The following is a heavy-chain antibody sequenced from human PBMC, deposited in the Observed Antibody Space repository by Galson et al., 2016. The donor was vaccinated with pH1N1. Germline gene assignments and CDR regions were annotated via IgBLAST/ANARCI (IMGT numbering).Heavy chain of an antibody. CDR3: ARRYYFDY. J-gene: IGHJ4*02. CDR2: IDPSSGST. V-gene: IGHV1-46*03. CDR1: GYTLSRYY. Sequence: SVKVSCKASGYTLSRYYMHWLRQAPGQGLEWMGIIDPSSGSTTYAQKFLGRVTMTHDTATNTVYMESSSLRSDDTAVYYCARRYYFDYWGQGTLVAVSS.